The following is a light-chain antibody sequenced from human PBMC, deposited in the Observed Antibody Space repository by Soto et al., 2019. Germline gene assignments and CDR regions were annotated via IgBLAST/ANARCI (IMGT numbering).Light chain of an antibody. CDR3: SSYTSSSTLV. CDR1: SSDVGGYNY. Sequence: QSALTQPRSVSGSPGQSVTISCTGTSSDVGGYNYVSWYQQHPGKAPKLMIYDVSNRPSGLSNRFSGSKSGNTASLTISGLQAEDEADYYCSSYTSSSTLVFGTGTKLTVL. J-gene: IGLJ1*01. CDR2: DVS. V-gene: IGLV2-14*01.